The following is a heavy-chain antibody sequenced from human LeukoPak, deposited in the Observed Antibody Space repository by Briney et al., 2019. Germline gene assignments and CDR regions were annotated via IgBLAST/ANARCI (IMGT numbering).Heavy chain of an antibody. V-gene: IGHV4-59*08. CDR1: GGSTSSYY. J-gene: IGHJ4*02. CDR2: IYYSGST. Sequence: TSETLSLTCTVSGGSTSSYYWSWIRQPPGKGLEWIGYIYYSGSTNYNPPLKSRVTISVDTSKNQFSLKLSSVTAADTAVYYCARLRITMVRGVIIHSFDYWGQGTLVTVSS. D-gene: IGHD3-10*01. CDR3: ARLRITMVRGVIIHSFDY.